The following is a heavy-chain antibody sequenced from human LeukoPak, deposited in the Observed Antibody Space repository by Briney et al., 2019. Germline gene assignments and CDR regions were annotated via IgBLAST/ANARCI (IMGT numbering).Heavy chain of an antibody. Sequence: PGRSLRLSCAASGFTFSSYGMHWVRQAPGKGLEWVAVISYDGSNKYYADSVKGRFTISRDNSKNTLYLQMNSLRAEDTAVYYCAKLVRGLDYWGQGTLVTVSS. CDR1: GFTFSSYG. J-gene: IGHJ4*02. CDR3: AKLVRGLDY. V-gene: IGHV3-30*18. CDR2: ISYDGSNK. D-gene: IGHD1-26*01.